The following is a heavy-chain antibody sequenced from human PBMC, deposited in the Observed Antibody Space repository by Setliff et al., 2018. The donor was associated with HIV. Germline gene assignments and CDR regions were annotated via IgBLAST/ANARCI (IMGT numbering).Heavy chain of an antibody. CDR3: ARDVPWGDYYYYMDV. V-gene: IGHV4-38-2*02. J-gene: IGHJ6*03. D-gene: IGHD3-16*01. CDR1: AYSISSGYY. CDR2: IYHSGST. Sequence: PSETLSLTCAVSAYSISSGYYWGWIRQPPGKGLEWIGSIYHSGSTNYNPSLKSRVTMSVDTSKNQFSLKLSSVTAADTAVYYCARDVPWGDYYYYMDVWGKGTTVTVPS.